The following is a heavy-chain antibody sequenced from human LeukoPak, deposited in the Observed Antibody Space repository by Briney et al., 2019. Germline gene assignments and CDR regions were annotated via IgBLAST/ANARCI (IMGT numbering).Heavy chain of an antibody. CDR2: IRRSRGYI. CDR3: ARDLTLASCGGDGYSLFDY. Sequence: PGRCLRLSCAASGFIFSSSSMNSVRLAPGKGLESHSSIRRSRGYINYAESVEGRFTISRDNATNSLYMQTTRQTAEDTAVYNWARDLTLASCGGDGYSLFDYWGQGTLVTVSS. CDR1: GFIFSSSS. V-gene: IGHV3-21*01. D-gene: IGHD2-21*02. J-gene: IGHJ4*02.